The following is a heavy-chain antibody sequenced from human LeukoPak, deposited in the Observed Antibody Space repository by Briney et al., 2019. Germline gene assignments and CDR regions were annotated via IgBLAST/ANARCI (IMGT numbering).Heavy chain of an antibody. CDR1: GFTFSDYY. D-gene: IGHD3-10*01. CDR3: ARHYGSGSYYFDY. Sequence: GGSLRLSCAVSGFTFSDYYMSWIRQAPGKGLECVSYISSSGASMYYADSVKGRFTISRDNAKNSLYLQMNSLRAEDTAVYYCARHYGSGSYYFDYWGQGTLVTVSS. J-gene: IGHJ4*02. CDR2: ISSSGASM. V-gene: IGHV3-11*01.